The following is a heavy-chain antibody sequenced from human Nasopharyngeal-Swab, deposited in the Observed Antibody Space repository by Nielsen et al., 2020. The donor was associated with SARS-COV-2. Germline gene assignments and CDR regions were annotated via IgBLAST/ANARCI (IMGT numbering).Heavy chain of an antibody. Sequence: GGSLRLSCAASGFTFSSAWMSWVRQAPGKGLEWVGRIKSKTDGGTTDYAAPVKGRFTISRDDSKNTLYLQMNSLKTEDTAVYYCTTGVVPAAIVYYYYYMDVWGKGTTVTVSS. D-gene: IGHD2-2*01. J-gene: IGHJ6*03. CDR1: GFTFSSAW. CDR2: IKSKTDGGTT. V-gene: IGHV3-15*01. CDR3: TTGVVPAAIVYYYYYMDV.